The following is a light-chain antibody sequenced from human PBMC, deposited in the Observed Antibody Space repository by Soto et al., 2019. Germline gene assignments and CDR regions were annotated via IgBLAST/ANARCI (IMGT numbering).Light chain of an antibody. J-gene: IGLJ1*01. CDR1: SSDVGGCNY. CDR2: DVS. CDR3: CSYAGSYTNV. Sequence: QSVLTQPRSVSGSPGQSVTISCTGTSSDVGGCNYVSWYQQHPGKAPKLMIYDVSKRPSGVPDRFSGSKSGNTASLTISGLQAEDEADYYCCSYAGSYTNVFGTGTKLTVL. V-gene: IGLV2-11*01.